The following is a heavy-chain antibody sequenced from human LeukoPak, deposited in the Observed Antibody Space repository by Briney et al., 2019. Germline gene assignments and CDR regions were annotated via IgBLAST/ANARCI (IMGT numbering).Heavy chain of an antibody. D-gene: IGHD3-10*02. CDR2: INDDWGTT. Sequence: GGSLRLSCSASGFSFRSYAMHWVRQAPGKGLEFVSGINDDWGTTDYADSVKGRFTISRDNSKNTLYLQMNSLRTEDTALYYCGKGLKCFGLDYWGPGTPVSGS. V-gene: IGHV3-64D*06. J-gene: IGHJ6*01. CDR3: GKGLKCFGLDY. CDR1: GFSFRSYA.